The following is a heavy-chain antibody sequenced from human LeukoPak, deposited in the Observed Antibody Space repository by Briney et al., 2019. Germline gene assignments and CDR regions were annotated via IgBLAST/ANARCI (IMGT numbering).Heavy chain of an antibody. D-gene: IGHD2-8*01. V-gene: IGHV1-2*02. CDR2: INPNSGGT. J-gene: IGHJ4*02. CDR3: AREVVELMVYAGGY. CDR1: GYTFTGYY. Sequence: GASVKVSCKASGYTFTGYYMHWVRQAPGQGLEWMGWINPNSGGTNYAQKFQGRVTMTGDTSINTAYMELSRLRSDDTAVYYCAREVVELMVYAGGYWGQGTLVTVSS.